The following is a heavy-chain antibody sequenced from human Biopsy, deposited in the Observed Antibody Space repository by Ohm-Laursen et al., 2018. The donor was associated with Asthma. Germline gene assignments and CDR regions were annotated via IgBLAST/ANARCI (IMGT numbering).Heavy chain of an antibody. J-gene: IGHJ6*02. D-gene: IGHD3-10*01. V-gene: IGHV1-18*01. CDR3: ARAVDYSRYYGIDV. CDR1: GYTFNSAG. Sequence: SSVKVSCKTSGYTFNSAGITWVRQAPGQGLGWMGWISVYNGNTKVAQKLQDRVTMITDTSTSTAYMELRSLRSDDTAVYFCARAVDYSRYYGIDVWGQGTTVTVS. CDR2: ISVYNGNT.